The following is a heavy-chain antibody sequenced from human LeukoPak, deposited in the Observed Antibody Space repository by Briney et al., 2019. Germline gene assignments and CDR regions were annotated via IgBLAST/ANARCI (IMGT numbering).Heavy chain of an antibody. CDR2: INHIGST. J-gene: IGHJ4*02. CDR1: GGSCIGYY. D-gene: IGHD2-2*01. V-gene: IGHV4-34*01. Sequence: SETLSLTCAVYGGSCIGYYWSWIRQPPGKGMEWIGQINHIGSTNYNPSLKSRVTISVDTSKNQFSLKLSSVTAADTAVYYCAIFAPAAMLDYWGQGTLVTVSS. CDR3: AIFAPAAMLDY.